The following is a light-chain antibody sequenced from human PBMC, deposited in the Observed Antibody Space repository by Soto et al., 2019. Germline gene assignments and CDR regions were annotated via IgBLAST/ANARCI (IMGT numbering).Light chain of an antibody. CDR2: DAS. CDR3: QQRSNWPPT. CDR1: QSVSSY. J-gene: IGKJ5*01. V-gene: IGKV3-11*01. Sequence: IVLTQSPATLSLSPGESATLSCSASQSVSSYLAWFQQKPVQAPRLLIYDASNRATGIPARFSGSGSGTDFTLTISSLEPEDFAVYYCQQRSNWPPTFGQGTRLEIK.